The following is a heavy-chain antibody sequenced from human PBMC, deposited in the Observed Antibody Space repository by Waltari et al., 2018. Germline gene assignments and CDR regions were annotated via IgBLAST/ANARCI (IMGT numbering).Heavy chain of an antibody. CDR3: AKSLEMATINWFDP. J-gene: IGHJ5*02. CDR1: GFTFSSYG. D-gene: IGHD1-26*01. V-gene: IGHV3-30*02. CDR2: IRYDGSNK. Sequence: QVQLVESGGGVVQPGGSLRLSCAASGFTFSSYGLPWVRPAPGKGLEWVAFIRYDGSNKYYADSVKGRFTISRDNSKNTLYLQMNSLRAEDTAVYYCAKSLEMATINWFDPWGQGTLVTVSS.